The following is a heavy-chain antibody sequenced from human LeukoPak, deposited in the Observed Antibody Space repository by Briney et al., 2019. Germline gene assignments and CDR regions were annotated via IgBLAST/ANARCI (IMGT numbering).Heavy chain of an antibody. CDR1: GYSFFSNYW. CDR2: LYPGDSDS. CDR3: ARLTSSWSFDY. V-gene: IGHV5-51*01. D-gene: IGHD6-13*01. J-gene: IGHJ4*02. Sequence: RGESLKISCKAYGYSFFSNYWIAWVRQMPGKGLEWMGILYPGDSDSRYSPSFQGQVTISADKSISTAYLQWSSLKASDTAMYYCARLTSSWSFDYWGQGTLVTVSS.